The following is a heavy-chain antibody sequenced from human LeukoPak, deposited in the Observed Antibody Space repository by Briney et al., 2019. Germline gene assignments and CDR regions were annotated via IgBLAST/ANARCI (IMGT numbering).Heavy chain of an antibody. Sequence: GGSQRLSCAASGFTFRSYDMHWVRQATGKGLEWVSGIGTAGDTYYPDSVKGRFTISRENAENSFYLQVNRLRAGDTAVYYCARRHDYGGGFDNWGQGTLLTVSP. D-gene: IGHD4-23*01. CDR2: IGTAGDT. CDR3: ARRHDYGGGFDN. V-gene: IGHV3-13*04. CDR1: GFTFRSYD. J-gene: IGHJ4*02.